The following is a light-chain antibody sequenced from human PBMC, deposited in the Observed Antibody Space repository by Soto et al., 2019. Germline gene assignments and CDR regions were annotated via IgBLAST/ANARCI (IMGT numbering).Light chain of an antibody. J-gene: IGKJ5*01. CDR3: QQLNAYPLT. CDR2: GAS. V-gene: IGKV1-9*01. CDR1: QGISSY. Sequence: IRLTQSPSVLSASVGDRVTITCRASQGISSYLAWFQQKPGRAPNLLIYGASTLQSGVPSRFSGSGSGTDFTLTISDLQPEDFATYYCQQLNAYPLTFGQGTRL.